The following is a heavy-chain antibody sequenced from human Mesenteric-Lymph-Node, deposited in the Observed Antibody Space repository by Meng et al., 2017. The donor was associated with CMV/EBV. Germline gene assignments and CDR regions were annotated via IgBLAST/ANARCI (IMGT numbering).Heavy chain of an antibody. Sequence: SETLSLTCTVSGASVTNFYWSWVRQPPGKGLEWIAYIHSSGAADYNPSLKSRVSTSVETSKNQFSLKVTPVTAADTAVYYCARYNNPAATGTYSNYFDSWGRGTLVTVSS. CDR1: GASVTNFY. CDR3: ARYNNPAATGTYSNYFDS. V-gene: IGHV4-59*02. D-gene: IGHD1-1*01. J-gene: IGHJ4*02. CDR2: IHSSGAA.